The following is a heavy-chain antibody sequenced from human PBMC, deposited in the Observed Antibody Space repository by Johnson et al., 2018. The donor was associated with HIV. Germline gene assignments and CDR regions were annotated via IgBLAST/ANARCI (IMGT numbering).Heavy chain of an antibody. CDR2: ISYDGSIK. CDR3: ARELSHDAFDI. J-gene: IGHJ3*02. V-gene: IGHV3-30*04. CDR1: GITFSDYA. D-gene: IGHD3-3*02. Sequence: QVQLVESGGGVVQPGRSLRLSCAASGITFSDYAMHWVRQAPGKGLEWVAVISYDGSIKYYADSVKGRFTISIDNSKNTLYLQMNSQRAEDTAAYYCARELSHDAFDILGQGTMVTVSS.